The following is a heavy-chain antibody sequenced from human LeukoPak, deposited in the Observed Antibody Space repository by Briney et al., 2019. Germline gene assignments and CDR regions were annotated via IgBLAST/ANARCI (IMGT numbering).Heavy chain of an antibody. CDR1: GGSISSYY. Sequence: SETLSLTCTVSGGSISSYYWSWIRQPPGKGLEWIGYIYYSGSTNYDPSLKSRVTISVDTSKNQFSLKLSSVTAADTAVYYCARELLGSLNDWGQGTLVTVSS. D-gene: IGHD2-8*02. J-gene: IGHJ4*02. V-gene: IGHV4-59*01. CDR3: ARELLGSLND. CDR2: IYYSGST.